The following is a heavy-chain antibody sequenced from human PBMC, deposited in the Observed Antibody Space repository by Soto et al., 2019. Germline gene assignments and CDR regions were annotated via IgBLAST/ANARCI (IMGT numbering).Heavy chain of an antibody. CDR2: ISYDGSNK. CDR3: ARVRLPITIFGVVIIQYYYYGMDV. J-gene: IGHJ6*02. V-gene: IGHV3-30-3*01. D-gene: IGHD3-3*01. CDR1: GFTFSSYA. Sequence: GGSVRLSCAASGFTFSSYAMHWVRQAPGKGLEWVAVISYDGSNKYYADSVKGRFTISRDNSKNTLYLQMNSLRAEDTAVYYCARVRLPITIFGVVIIQYYYYGMDVWGQGTTVTVSS.